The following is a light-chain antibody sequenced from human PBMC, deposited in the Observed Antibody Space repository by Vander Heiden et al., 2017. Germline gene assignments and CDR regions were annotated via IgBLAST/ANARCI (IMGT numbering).Light chain of an antibody. CDR3: QQYCSSPWT. CDR2: GAS. CDR1: QSVSSSY. Sequence: EIVLTQSPGTLSLSPGERATLSCRASQSVSSSYLAWYQQKPGQAPRLPIYGASSRATGIPDRFSGSGSGTDFTLTISRLEPEDFAVYYCQQYCSSPWTFGPGTKVEIK. J-gene: IGKJ1*01. V-gene: IGKV3-20*01.